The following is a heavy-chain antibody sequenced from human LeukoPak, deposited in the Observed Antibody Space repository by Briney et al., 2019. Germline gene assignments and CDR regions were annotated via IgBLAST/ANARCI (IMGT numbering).Heavy chain of an antibody. CDR2: IYYSGST. J-gene: IGHJ4*02. CDR1: GGSIISHY. V-gene: IGHV4-59*11. Sequence: SETLSLTCTVSGGSIISHYWGWIRQPPEKGLEWIGYIYYSGSTNCNPSLKSRVTMSADTSNNQFSLKLSSVTAADTAVYYCAKIAYGGHFDYWGQGTLVTVSS. CDR3: AKIAYGGHFDY. D-gene: IGHD4-23*01.